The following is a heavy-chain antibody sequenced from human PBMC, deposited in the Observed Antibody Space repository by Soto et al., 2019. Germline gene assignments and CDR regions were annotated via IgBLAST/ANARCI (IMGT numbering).Heavy chain of an antibody. V-gene: IGHV1-18*01. D-gene: IGHD3-22*01. CDR1: GYTFTSYG. CDR2: ISAYNGNT. Sequence: ASVKVSCKASGYTFTSYGISWVRQAPGQGLEWMGWISAYNGNTNNAQKLQGRVTMTTDTSTSTAYMELRSLRSDDTAVYYCARRYDSSGYYPYYGMDVWGQGTTVTVSS. J-gene: IGHJ6*02. CDR3: ARRYDSSGYYPYYGMDV.